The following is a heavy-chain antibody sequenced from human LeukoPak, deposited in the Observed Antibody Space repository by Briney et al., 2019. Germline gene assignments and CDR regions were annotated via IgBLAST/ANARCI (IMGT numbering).Heavy chain of an antibody. Sequence: EGSLRLSCAASGFTFSDYTIHWVRQAPGKRLQSVSAITSNGAYTHYADSVKGRFTISRDNSRNAVFLQMGGLRIEDMAVYYCARVKMGATVSDYFYYYMDVWGKGTTVTVSS. V-gene: IGHV3-64*02. CDR1: GFTFSDYT. CDR3: ARVKMGATVSDYFYYYMDV. J-gene: IGHJ6*03. D-gene: IGHD1-26*01. CDR2: ITSNGAYT.